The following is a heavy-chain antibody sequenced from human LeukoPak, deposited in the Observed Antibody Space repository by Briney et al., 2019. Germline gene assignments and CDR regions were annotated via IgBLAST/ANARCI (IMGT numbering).Heavy chain of an antibody. D-gene: IGHD3-10*01. CDR2: IRGRETST. CDR3: VRGSRVWFGELLFDY. V-gene: IGHV3-23*01. Sequence: GGSLRLSCAASGFTFSSYAMRWVRQAPGKGREWVAGIRGRETSTHHADSVKGRFTISRDNSKGTLYLQMNSLRAEDTAVYYGVRGSRVWFGELLFDYWGQGTLVTVSS. J-gene: IGHJ4*02. CDR1: GFTFSSYA.